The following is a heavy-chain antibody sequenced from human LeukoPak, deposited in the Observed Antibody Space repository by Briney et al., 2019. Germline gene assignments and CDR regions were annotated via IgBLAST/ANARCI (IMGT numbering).Heavy chain of an antibody. J-gene: IGHJ4*02. V-gene: IGHV4-59*01. CDR1: GGSISSYY. D-gene: IGHD3-10*01. Sequence: SETLSLTCTVSGGSISSYYWSWIRQPPGKGLEWIGHIYYSGSTNYNPSLKSRVTISVDTSKNQFSLKLSSVTAADTAVYYCARGPLWFGELPDDYWGQGTLVTVSS. CDR3: ARGPLWFGELPDDY. CDR2: IYYSGST.